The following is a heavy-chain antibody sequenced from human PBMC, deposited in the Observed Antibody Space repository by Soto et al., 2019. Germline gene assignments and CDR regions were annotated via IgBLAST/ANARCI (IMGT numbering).Heavy chain of an antibody. CDR2: INYSGST. CDR3: ARASMADY. V-gene: IGHV4-39*07. D-gene: IGHD2-2*01. J-gene: IGHJ4*02. Sequence: SETMSLTSNAAGGSISSSSYYWSWIRPPPGKGLEWIGGINYSGSTNYNPSLKSRVTISVDTSKNQFSLKLSSVTAADTAVYYCARASMADYWGQGTLVTVSS. CDR1: GGSISSSSYY.